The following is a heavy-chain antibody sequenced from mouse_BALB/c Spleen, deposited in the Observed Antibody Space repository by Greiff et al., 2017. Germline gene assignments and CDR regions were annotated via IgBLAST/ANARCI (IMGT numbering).Heavy chain of an antibody. CDR1: GFNITDYY. D-gene: IGHD1-1*01. CDR3: NAAITTVVARSAMDY. J-gene: IGHJ4*01. V-gene: IGHV14-4*02. CDR2: IDPENGDT. Sequence: VQLQQSGAELVRSGASVKLSCTASGFNITDYYMHWVKQRPEQGLEWIGWIDPENGDTEYAPKFQGKATMTADTSSNTAYLQLSSLTSEDTAVYYCNAAITTVVARSAMDYWGQGTSVTVSS.